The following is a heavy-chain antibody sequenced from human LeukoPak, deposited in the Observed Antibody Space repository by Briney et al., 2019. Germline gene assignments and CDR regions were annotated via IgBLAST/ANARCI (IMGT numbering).Heavy chain of an antibody. V-gene: IGHV3-23*01. J-gene: IGHJ4*02. Sequence: GGSLRLSCAASGFTFRYSAMSWVRQAPGKGLEWVSTVTGDGITTYYGNSVKGRFTISRDNSKNTVYLQLNSLRADDTAVYYCAKLGPRYCSSTSCYDYWGQGTLVTVSS. D-gene: IGHD2-2*01. CDR2: VTGDGITT. CDR1: GFTFRYSA. CDR3: AKLGPRYCSSTSCYDY.